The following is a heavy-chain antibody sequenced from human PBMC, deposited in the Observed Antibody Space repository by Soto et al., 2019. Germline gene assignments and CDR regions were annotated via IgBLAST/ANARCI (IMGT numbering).Heavy chain of an antibody. CDR2: IYSGGST. Sequence: EVQLVESGGGLVQPGGSLRLSCAASGFTVSSNYMSWVRQAPGKGLEWVSVIYSGGSTYYADSVKGRFTISRDNSKNTLYLQMNSLRAEDTAVYYCARKVVPAAKEYVYYYMDVWGKGTTVTVSS. D-gene: IGHD2-2*01. CDR1: GFTVSSNY. J-gene: IGHJ6*03. V-gene: IGHV3-66*01. CDR3: ARKVVPAAKEYVYYYMDV.